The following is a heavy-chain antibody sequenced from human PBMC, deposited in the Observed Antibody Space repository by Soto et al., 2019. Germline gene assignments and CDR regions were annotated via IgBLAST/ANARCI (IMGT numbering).Heavy chain of an antibody. CDR3: ARSPNYYYYMDV. CDR2: ISVYNGNT. Sequence: QVQLVQSGAEVKKPGASVKVSCKASGYTFSTYGISWVRQAPGQGLEWMGWISVYNGNTKYAQKLQGRVTMTADTSTSTAYMELRRLRSDDTAVYYCARSPNYYYYMDVWGKGTTVTVSS. V-gene: IGHV1-18*01. CDR1: GYTFSTYG. J-gene: IGHJ6*03.